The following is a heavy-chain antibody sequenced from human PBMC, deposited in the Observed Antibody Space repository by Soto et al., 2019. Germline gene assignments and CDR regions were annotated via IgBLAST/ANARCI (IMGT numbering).Heavy chain of an antibody. D-gene: IGHD2-15*01. CDR3: ARRGYCSGGSCYSASMDYYYYMDV. Sequence: GGSLRLSCAASGFTFSSYAMHWVRQAPGKGLEYVSAISSNGGSTYYANSVKGRFTISRDNSKNTLYLQMGSLRAEDMAVYYCARRGYCSGGSCYSASMDYYYYMDVWGKGTTVTVSS. V-gene: IGHV3-64*01. CDR2: ISSNGGST. J-gene: IGHJ6*03. CDR1: GFTFSSYA.